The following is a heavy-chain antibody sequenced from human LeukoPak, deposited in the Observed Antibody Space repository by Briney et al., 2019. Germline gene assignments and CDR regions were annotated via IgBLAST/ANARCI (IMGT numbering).Heavy chain of an antibody. D-gene: IGHD5-12*01. Sequence: GGSLGLSCVASKFLFGNYTMNWVRQAPGKGLEWVAHINQDGSEEHYMDSVKARFTISRDNAKNSLSLQMNSLRAEDTAVYYCVRDRGVSGYDLLDYWGQGTLVTVSS. CDR3: VRDRGVSGYDLLDY. V-gene: IGHV3-7*01. CDR1: KFLFGNYT. CDR2: INQDGSEE. J-gene: IGHJ4*02.